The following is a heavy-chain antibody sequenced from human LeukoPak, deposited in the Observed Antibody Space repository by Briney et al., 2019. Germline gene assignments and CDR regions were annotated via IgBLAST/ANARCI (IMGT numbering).Heavy chain of an antibody. CDR3: TRHIVGATC. Sequence: GGSLRLSCAASGFTFSSYDMHWVRQTTGKGLEWVSVIGSAGDTYYPGSVKGRFTISRENAKNSLYLQMNSLRAEDTAVYYCTRHIVGATCWGQGTLVTVSS. D-gene: IGHD1-26*01. J-gene: IGHJ4*02. V-gene: IGHV3-13*01. CDR1: GFTFSSYD. CDR2: IGSAGDT.